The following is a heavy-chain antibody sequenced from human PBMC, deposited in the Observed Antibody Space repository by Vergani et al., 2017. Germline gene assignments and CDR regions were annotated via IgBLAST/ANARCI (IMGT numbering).Heavy chain of an antibody. Sequence: QVQLQESGPGLVKPSETLSLTCTVSGGSISSHYWSWIRQPPGKGLEWIGYIYYSGSTNYNPSLKSRVTITVDTSKNQCSLKLSSVTAADTAVYYCAREGDYVDYWGQGTLVTVSS. J-gene: IGHJ4*02. CDR1: GGSISSHY. V-gene: IGHV4-59*11. CDR3: AREGDYVDY. CDR2: IYYSGST.